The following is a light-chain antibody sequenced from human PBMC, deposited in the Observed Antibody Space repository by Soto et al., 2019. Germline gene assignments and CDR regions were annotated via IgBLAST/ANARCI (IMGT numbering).Light chain of an antibody. CDR1: SSNIGGNL. CDR3: ATWDDSVTYYV. Sequence: QSVLTHPPSASWTPGQRVTISCSGSSSNIGGNLVSWYQQVPGTAPKLLIYSNNQRPSGVPDRFSGSKSGTSASLAISGLQSEDEADYYCATWDDSVTYYVFAIGTKVTXL. V-gene: IGLV1-44*01. J-gene: IGLJ1*01. CDR2: SNN.